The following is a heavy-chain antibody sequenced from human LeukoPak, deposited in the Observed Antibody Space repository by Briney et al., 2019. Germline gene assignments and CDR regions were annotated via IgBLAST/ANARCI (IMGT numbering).Heavy chain of an antibody. Sequence: SVKVSCKASGGTFSSYAIGWVRQAPGQGLEWMGRIIPIFGTANYAQKFQGRVTITADKSTSTAYMELSSLSSEDTAVYYCAREVDTAMVTGFDYWGQGTLVTVSS. J-gene: IGHJ4*02. D-gene: IGHD5-18*01. V-gene: IGHV1-69*06. CDR2: IIPIFGTA. CDR1: GGTFSSYA. CDR3: AREVDTAMVTGFDY.